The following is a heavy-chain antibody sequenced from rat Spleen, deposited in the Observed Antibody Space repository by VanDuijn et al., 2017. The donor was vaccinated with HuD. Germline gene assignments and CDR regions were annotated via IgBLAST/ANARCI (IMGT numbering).Heavy chain of an antibody. CDR1: GFSLTSYH. D-gene: IGHD1-1*01. J-gene: IGHJ4*01. CDR3: ARSYYYSGYVMDA. CDR2: IQSGGST. V-gene: IGHV2-27*01. Sequence: QVQLKESEPDLVQPSQTLSLTCTVSGFSLTSYHVHWVRQPPGKGLEWMGRIQSGGSTDYNSALKSRLSISRDTSKSQVFLKMNSLQTEDTAMYFCARSYYYSGYVMDAWGQGASVTVSS.